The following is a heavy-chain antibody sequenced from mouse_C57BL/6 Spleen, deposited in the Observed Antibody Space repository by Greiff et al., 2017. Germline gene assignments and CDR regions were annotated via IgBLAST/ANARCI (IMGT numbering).Heavy chain of an antibody. D-gene: IGHD1-1*02. V-gene: IGHV8-12*01. CDR2: IYWDDDK. Sequence: QVTLQVSGPGILQSSPTLSLTCSFSGFSLSTSGMGVSWIRQPSGKGLEWLAHIYWDDDKRYNPSLKSRLTISKDTSRNQVFLKITSVNTADTATYYCARTSLSFYAMDCWGQGTSVTVSS. CDR3: ARTSLSFYAMDC. CDR1: GFSLSTSGMG. J-gene: IGHJ4*01.